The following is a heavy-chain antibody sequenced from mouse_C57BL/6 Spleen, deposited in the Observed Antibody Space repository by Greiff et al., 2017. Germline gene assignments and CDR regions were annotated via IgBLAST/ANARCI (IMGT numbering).Heavy chain of an antibody. D-gene: IGHD2-2*01. J-gene: IGHJ1*03. CDR3: ARMGTTYVDV. CDR2: IDPSDSYT. CDR1: GYTFTSYW. V-gene: IGHV1-69*01. Sequence: VQLQQSGAELVMPGASVKLSCKASGYTFTSYWMHWVKQRPGQGLEWIGEIDPSDSYTNYNQKFKGKSTLTVDKSSSTAYMQLSSLASEDSAVYYCARMGTTYVDVWGTGTTVTVSS.